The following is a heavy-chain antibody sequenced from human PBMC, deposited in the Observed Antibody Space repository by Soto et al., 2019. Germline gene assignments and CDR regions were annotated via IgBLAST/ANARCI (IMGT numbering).Heavy chain of an antibody. D-gene: IGHD2-2*01. J-gene: IGHJ3*02. CDR2: ISSSSSYI. Sequence: GGSLRLSCAASGFTFSSYSMNWVRQAPGKGLEWVSSISSSSSYIYYADSVKGRFTISRDNAKNSLYLQMNSLRAEDTAVYYCARDIQRVPAAYDAFDIWGQGTMVTVSS. CDR1: GFTFSSYS. V-gene: IGHV3-21*01. CDR3: ARDIQRVPAAYDAFDI.